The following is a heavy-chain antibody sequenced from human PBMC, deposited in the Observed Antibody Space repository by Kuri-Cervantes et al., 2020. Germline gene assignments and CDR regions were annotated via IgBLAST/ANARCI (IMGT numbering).Heavy chain of an antibody. CDR2: ISYDGSNK. CDR3: ASGAALDAFDI. CDR1: EFTFGTYA. D-gene: IGHD6-6*01. J-gene: IGHJ3*02. Sequence: GESLKISCAASEFTFGTYAMTWVRQAPGKGLEWVAVISYDGSNKYYADSVTGRFTISRDNAKNSLYLQMNSLRAEDTAVYYCASGAALDAFDIWGQGTMVTVSS. V-gene: IGHV3-30*03.